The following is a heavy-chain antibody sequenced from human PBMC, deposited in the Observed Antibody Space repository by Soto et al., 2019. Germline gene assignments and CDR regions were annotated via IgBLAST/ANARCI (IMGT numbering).Heavy chain of an antibody. D-gene: IGHD1-1*01. CDR2: IYYSGST. CDR3: ARFKTGMDV. V-gene: IGHV4-59*08. Sequence: PSATLSLTCAVYGGSFSGYYWSWIRQPPGKGLEWIGYIYYSGSTNYNPSLKSRVTISVDTSKNQFSLKLSSVIAADTAVYYCARFKTGMDVWGKGTTVTVSS. CDR1: GGSFSGYY. J-gene: IGHJ6*03.